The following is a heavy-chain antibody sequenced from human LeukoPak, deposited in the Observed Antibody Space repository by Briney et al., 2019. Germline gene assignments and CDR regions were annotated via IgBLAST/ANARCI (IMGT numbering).Heavy chain of an antibody. J-gene: IGHJ4*02. CDR3: ARVVIRGWYYGY. D-gene: IGHD6-19*01. Sequence: GASVKVSCKASGYTFTSYDINWVRQAPGQGLEWMGWMNPNSGNTGYAQKFQGRVTMTRNTSISTAYMELSSLRSEDTAVYYCARVVIRGWYYGYWGQGTLVTVSS. CDR2: MNPNSGNT. V-gene: IGHV1-8*01. CDR1: GYTFTSYD.